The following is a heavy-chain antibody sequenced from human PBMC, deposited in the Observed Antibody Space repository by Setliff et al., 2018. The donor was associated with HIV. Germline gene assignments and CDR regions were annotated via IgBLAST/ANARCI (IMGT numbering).Heavy chain of an antibody. CDR1: GGSISSGGYY. CDR3: ARSYYYDSSGYSSRYWFDP. D-gene: IGHD3-22*01. Sequence: PSETLSLTCTVSGGSISSGGYYWNWIRQPAGKGLEWIGRIYTSGSTNYNPSLKSRVTISVDTSRNQFSLKLSSVTAADTAVYYCARSYYYDSSGYSSRYWFDPWGQGTLVTVS. V-gene: IGHV4-61*02. J-gene: IGHJ5*02. CDR2: IYTSGST.